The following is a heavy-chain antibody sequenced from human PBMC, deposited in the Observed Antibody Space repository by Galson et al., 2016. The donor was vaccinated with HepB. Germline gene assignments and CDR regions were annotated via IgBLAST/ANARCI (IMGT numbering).Heavy chain of an antibody. D-gene: IGHD6-13*01. Sequence: SLRLSCAASGFTFSSYAMTWVRQAPGKGLEWVSGISGSGANTYYANAVKGRFTISRDNSNNTLYLQVHSLRAEDTALYFCARYSDSWAPFDYWGQGSLVTVSS. CDR3: ARYSDSWAPFDY. V-gene: IGHV3-23*01. CDR1: GFTFSSYA. CDR2: ISGSGANT. J-gene: IGHJ4*02.